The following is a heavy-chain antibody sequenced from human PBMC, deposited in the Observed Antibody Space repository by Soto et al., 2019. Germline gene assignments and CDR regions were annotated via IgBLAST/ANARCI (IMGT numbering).Heavy chain of an antibody. J-gene: IGHJ6*02. CDR3: ARNRNPSSKTHGMDV. CDR2: IRSDSYYI. Sequence: EVQLVESGGGLVEPGGSLRLSCAPSGLSFSTHSMNWVRQAPGKGLEWVSSIRSDSYYIYYADSVKGRFAISRDNAKNSLYLQMNSLRADDTAVYYCARNRNPSSKTHGMDVWGQGTTVTVSS. CDR1: GLSFSTHS. V-gene: IGHV3-21*01.